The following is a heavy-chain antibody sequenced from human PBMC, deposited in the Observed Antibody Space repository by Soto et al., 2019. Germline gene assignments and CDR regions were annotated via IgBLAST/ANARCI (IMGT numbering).Heavy chain of an antibody. D-gene: IGHD5-18*01. CDR2: ISGSGGST. V-gene: IGHV3-23*01. Sequence: GGSLRLSCAASGFTVSSYAMSWVRQAPGKGLEWVSGISGSGGSTYYADSVKGRFTISRDNSKNTLNLQMNSLRAEDTAVYYCAKARYGYSYGSFDHWGQGTLVTVSS. CDR1: GFTVSSYA. CDR3: AKARYGYSYGSFDH. J-gene: IGHJ4*02.